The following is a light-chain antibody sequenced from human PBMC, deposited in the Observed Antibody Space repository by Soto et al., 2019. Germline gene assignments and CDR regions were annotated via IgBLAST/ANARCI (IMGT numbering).Light chain of an antibody. CDR1: SSNIGAGYD. CDR3: QSYDSSLSGYG. J-gene: IGLJ3*02. CDR2: GDI. Sequence: QSVLTQPPSVSGAPGQRVTISCTGSSSNIGAGYDVHWYQQIPVTAPKLLIYGDINLPSGVPDRFSGAQSGSSASLAINGLQAADEVDYYCQSYDSSLSGYGFGGGTKLTVL. V-gene: IGLV1-40*01.